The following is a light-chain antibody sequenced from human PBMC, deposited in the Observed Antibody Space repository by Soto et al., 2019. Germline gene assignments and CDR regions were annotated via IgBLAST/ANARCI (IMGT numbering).Light chain of an antibody. J-gene: IGLJ1*01. Sequence: QSALTQPASVSGSPGQSITISCTGTSSDVGGYNYVSWYQQHPGKAPKLMLYEVSNRPSGVSNRFSGSKSGNTASLTISGLQAEDEADYYCSSYTSSITYVFGTGTKLTVL. CDR1: SSDVGGYNY. CDR2: EVS. CDR3: SSYTSSITYV. V-gene: IGLV2-14*01.